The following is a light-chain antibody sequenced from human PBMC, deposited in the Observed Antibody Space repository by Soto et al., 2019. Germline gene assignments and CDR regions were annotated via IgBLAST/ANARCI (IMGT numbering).Light chain of an antibody. CDR3: QQSYSTQLT. CDR1: QSISSY. CDR2: AAS. V-gene: IGKV1-39*01. Sequence: DIQMTQSPSSLSASVGDRVTITCRASQSISSYLNWYQQKPGKAPKLLIYAASSLQSGVPSRFSGSGSGTDFTLTISSVQREDFSTYYCQQSYSTQLTFGGGTKVEIK. J-gene: IGKJ4*01.